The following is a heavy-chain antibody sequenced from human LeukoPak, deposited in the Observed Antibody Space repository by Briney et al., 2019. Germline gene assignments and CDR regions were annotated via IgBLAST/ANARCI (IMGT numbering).Heavy chain of an antibody. CDR2: ISSSSSYI. D-gene: IGHD2-15*01. Sequence: GGSLRLSCAASGFTFSSYSMNWVRQAPGKGLEWVSSISSSSSYIYYADSVKGRFTISRDNAKNSLYLQMNSLRAEDTAVYYCATYCSGGSCYSLEDYWGQGTLVTVPS. V-gene: IGHV3-21*01. CDR1: GFTFSSYS. J-gene: IGHJ4*02. CDR3: ATYCSGGSCYSLEDY.